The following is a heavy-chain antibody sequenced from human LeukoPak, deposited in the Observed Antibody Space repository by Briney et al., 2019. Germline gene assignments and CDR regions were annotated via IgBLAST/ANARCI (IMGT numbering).Heavy chain of an antibody. CDR2: INHSGST. CDR1: GGSFSGYY. Sequence: SETLSLTCAVYGGSFSGYYWSWIRQPPGKGLEWIGEINHSGSTNYNPSLKSRVTISVDTSKNQFSLKLSSVTAADTAVYYCARTLWFGGGNWFDPWGQGTLVTVSS. V-gene: IGHV4-34*01. D-gene: IGHD3-10*01. J-gene: IGHJ5*02. CDR3: ARTLWFGGGNWFDP.